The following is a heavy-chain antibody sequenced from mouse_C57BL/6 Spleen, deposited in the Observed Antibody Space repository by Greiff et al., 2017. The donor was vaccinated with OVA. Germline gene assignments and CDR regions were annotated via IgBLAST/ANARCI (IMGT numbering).Heavy chain of an antibody. CDR2: IYPGSGNT. Sequence: QVHVKQSGAELVRPGASVKLSCKASGYTFTDYYINWVKQRPGQGLEWIARIYPGSGNTYYNEKFKGKATLTAEKSSSTAYMQLSSLTSEDSAVYFCARGSSGYYFDYWGQGTTLTVSS. CDR1: GYTFTDYY. D-gene: IGHD3-2*02. V-gene: IGHV1-76*01. CDR3: ARGSSGYYFDY. J-gene: IGHJ2*01.